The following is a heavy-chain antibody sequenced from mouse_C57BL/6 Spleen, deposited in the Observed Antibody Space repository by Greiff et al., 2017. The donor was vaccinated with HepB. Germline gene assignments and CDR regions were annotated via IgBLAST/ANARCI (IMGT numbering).Heavy chain of an antibody. V-gene: IGHV1-82*01. CDR1: GYAFSSSW. D-gene: IGHD2-13*01. CDR2: IYPGDGDT. Sequence: VQLQQSGPELVKPGASVKISCKASGYAFSSSWMNWVKQRPGKGLEWIGRIYPGDGDTNYNGKFKGKATLTADKSSSTAYMQLSSLTSEDSAVYFCARGKMTTLMDYWGQGTSVTVSS. J-gene: IGHJ4*01. CDR3: ARGKMTTLMDY.